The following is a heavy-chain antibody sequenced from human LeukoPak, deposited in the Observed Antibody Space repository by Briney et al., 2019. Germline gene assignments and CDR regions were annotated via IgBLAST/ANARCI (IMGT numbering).Heavy chain of an antibody. J-gene: IGHJ3*01. CDR1: GFTVTSYG. V-gene: IGHV3-23*01. CDR3: AKARIAAAGTGAFDV. Sequence: GGSLRLSCAASGFTVTSYGMTWVRLAPGKGLEWVSAFSATDGSAQYAESVKGRFTISRDNSKNSLYLQMNSLRDEDTAVYYCAKARIAAAGTGAFDVWGQGTMVTVSS. D-gene: IGHD6-13*01. CDR2: FSATDGSA.